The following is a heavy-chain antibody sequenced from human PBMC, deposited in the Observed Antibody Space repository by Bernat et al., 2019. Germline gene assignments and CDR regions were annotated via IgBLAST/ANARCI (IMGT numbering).Heavy chain of an antibody. J-gene: IGHJ4*02. CDR1: GFTFSSFG. CDR2: LSYDGSNK. V-gene: IGHV3-30*18. Sequence: QVQLVESGGGVVQPGRSLRLSCVASGFTFSSFGMHWVRQAPGKGLEWVAVLSYDGSNKYYTDSVKGRFTISRDNSKNTLYLQMNSRRAEDTAVYYCAKDIWASGKLTIDYWGQGTLVTVSS. CDR3: AKDIWASGKLTIDY. D-gene: IGHD3-10*01.